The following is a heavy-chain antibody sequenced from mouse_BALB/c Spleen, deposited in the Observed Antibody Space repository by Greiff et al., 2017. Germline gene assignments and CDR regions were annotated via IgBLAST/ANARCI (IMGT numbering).Heavy chain of an antibody. CDR1: GFTFSSFG. D-gene: IGHD4-1*01. CDR3: ARRTGTAWFAY. V-gene: IGHV5-17*02. J-gene: IGHJ3*01. Sequence: EVHLVESGGGLVQPGGSRKLSCAASGFTFSSFGMHWVRQAPEKGLEWVAYISSGSSTIYYADTVKGRFTISRDNPKNTLFLQMTSLRSEDTAMYYCARRTGTAWFAYWGQGTLVTVSA. CDR2: ISSGSSTI.